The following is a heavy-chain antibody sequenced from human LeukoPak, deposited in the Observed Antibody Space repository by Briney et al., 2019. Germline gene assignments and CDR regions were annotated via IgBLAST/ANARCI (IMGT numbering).Heavy chain of an antibody. J-gene: IGHJ4*02. CDR2: ISWNSGSI. Sequence: GGSLRLSCAASGFTFDDYAMHWVRQAPGKGLEWVSGISWNSGSIGYADSVKGRFTISRDNAKNSLYLQMNSLRAEDTAVYYCARARIAAAGTGPFDYWGQGTQVTVSS. CDR3: ARARIAAAGTGPFDY. D-gene: IGHD6-13*01. V-gene: IGHV3-9*01. CDR1: GFTFDDYA.